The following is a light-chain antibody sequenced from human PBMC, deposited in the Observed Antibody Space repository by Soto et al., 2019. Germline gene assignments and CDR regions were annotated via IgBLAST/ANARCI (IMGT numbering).Light chain of an antibody. CDR3: QQYNNWPPYT. V-gene: IGKV3-15*01. J-gene: IGKJ2*01. CDR1: QSVRIN. Sequence: ETLMTQFPATLSVSPGERATLSCRASQSVRINLAWYQQKPGQAPRLLIFGASTRATGIPARFSGSGSGTEFTLTISSLQSEDYAVYYCQQYNNWPPYTFGQGTKVDIK. CDR2: GAS.